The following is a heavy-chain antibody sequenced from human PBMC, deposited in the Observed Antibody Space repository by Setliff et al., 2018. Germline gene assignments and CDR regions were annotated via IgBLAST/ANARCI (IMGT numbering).Heavy chain of an antibody. CDR1: GSTFTSYA. D-gene: IGHD3-22*01. J-gene: IGHJ5*02. CDR3: AREYYYDSSGYRTSFDP. V-gene: IGHV1-3*01. Sequence: ASVKVSCKASGSTFTSYAMHWVRQAPGQRLEWMGWINAGNGNTKYSQKFQGRVTITRDTSASTAYMELSSLRSEDTAVYYCAREYYYDSSGYRTSFDPWGQGTLVTVSS. CDR2: INAGNGNT.